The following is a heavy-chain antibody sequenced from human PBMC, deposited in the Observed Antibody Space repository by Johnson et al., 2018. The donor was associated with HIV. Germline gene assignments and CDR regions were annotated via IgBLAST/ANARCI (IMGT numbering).Heavy chain of an antibody. D-gene: IGHD6-13*01. Sequence: EVQLVESGGGVVQPGGSLRLSCAASGFTFSSYWMSWVRQAPGKGLEWVSVIYSGGSTYYADSVKGRFTISRDNSKNSLYLQMHSLRAEDTAVYYCARAIAAAGTVGVDAFDIWGQGTMVTVSS. CDR2: IYSGGST. V-gene: IGHV3-66*01. CDR3: ARAIAAAGTVGVDAFDI. J-gene: IGHJ3*02. CDR1: GFTFSSYW.